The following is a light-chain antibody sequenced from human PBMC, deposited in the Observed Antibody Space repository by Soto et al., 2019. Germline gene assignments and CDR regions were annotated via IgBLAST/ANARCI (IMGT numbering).Light chain of an antibody. Sequence: DIQMTQSPSSLSASVGDRVTITCRASQSISSYLNWYQQKPGTAPKLLIYDASNLESGVPSTFSGSGSGTEFTLTISSLQPDDFATYYCQQYNSYPWTFGQRTKV. J-gene: IGKJ1*01. CDR3: QQYNSYPWT. CDR1: QSISSY. V-gene: IGKV1-5*01. CDR2: DAS.